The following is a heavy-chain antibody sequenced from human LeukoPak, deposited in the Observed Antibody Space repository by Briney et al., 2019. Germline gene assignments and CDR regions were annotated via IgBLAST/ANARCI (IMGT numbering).Heavy chain of an antibody. Sequence: PGGSLRLPCAASGFTFSSYAMHWVRQAPGKGLEWVAVISYDGSNKYYADSVKGRFTISRDNSKNTLYLQMNSLRAEDTAVYYCASGLQWLAYFDYWGQGTLVTVSS. V-gene: IGHV3-30-3*01. D-gene: IGHD6-19*01. CDR2: ISYDGSNK. CDR3: ASGLQWLAYFDY. J-gene: IGHJ4*02. CDR1: GFTFSSYA.